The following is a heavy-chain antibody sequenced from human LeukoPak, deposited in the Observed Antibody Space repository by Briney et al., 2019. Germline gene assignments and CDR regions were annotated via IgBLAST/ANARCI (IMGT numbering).Heavy chain of an antibody. J-gene: IGHJ5*02. CDR1: GYTFTSYD. CDR3: ARVDRDVYYDFWSGYYTGIHWFDP. Sequence: GASVKVSCKASGYTFTSYDINWVRQATGQGLEWMGWMNPNSGNTGYAQKFQGRVTMTRNTSISTAYMELSSLRSEDTAVYYCARVDRDVYYDFWSGYYTGIHWFDPWGQGTLVTVSS. CDR2: MNPNSGNT. D-gene: IGHD3-3*01. V-gene: IGHV1-8*01.